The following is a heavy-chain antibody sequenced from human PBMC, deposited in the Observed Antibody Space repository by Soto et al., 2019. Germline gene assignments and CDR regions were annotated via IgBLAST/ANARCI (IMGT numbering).Heavy chain of an antibody. D-gene: IGHD2-2*01. CDR1: GGTFSSYT. CDR2: IIPILGIA. V-gene: IGHV1-69*02. CDR3: ASSCSSTSCYAGFDP. Sequence: QVQLVQSGAEVKKPGSSVKVSCKASGGTFSSYTISWVRQAPGQGLEWMGRIIPILGIANYAQKFQGRVTITADKSTSTAYMELSSLRSEDTAVYYCASSCSSTSCYAGFDPWGQGTLVTVSS. J-gene: IGHJ5*02.